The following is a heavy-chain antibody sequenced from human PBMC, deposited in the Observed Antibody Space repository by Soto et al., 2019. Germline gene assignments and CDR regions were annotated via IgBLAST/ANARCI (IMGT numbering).Heavy chain of an antibody. CDR1: GGTFSSYA. CDR2: IIPIFGTA. Sequence: QVQLVQSGAEVKKPGSSVKVSCKASGGTFSSYAISWVRQAPGQGLEWMGGIIPIFGTANYAQKFQGRVTITADKSTSTANMELSSLRSEDTAVSYCARDDRRIGYCSGGSCYSIDYWGQGTLVTVSS. D-gene: IGHD2-15*01. V-gene: IGHV1-69*06. CDR3: ARDDRRIGYCSGGSCYSIDY. J-gene: IGHJ4*02.